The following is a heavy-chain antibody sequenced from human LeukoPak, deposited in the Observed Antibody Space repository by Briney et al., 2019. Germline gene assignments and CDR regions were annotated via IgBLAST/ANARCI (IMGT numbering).Heavy chain of an antibody. CDR1: GFTFSSYG. V-gene: IGHV3-30*02. CDR3: ARDLYGTSADYYDSSGY. J-gene: IGHJ4*02. Sequence: GGSLRLSCAASGFTFSSYGMHWVRQAPGKGLEWVAFIRYDGSNKYYADSVKGRFTISRDNSKNTLYLQMNSLRAEDTAVYYCARDLYGTSADYYDSSGYWGQGTLVTVSS. D-gene: IGHD3-22*01. CDR2: IRYDGSNK.